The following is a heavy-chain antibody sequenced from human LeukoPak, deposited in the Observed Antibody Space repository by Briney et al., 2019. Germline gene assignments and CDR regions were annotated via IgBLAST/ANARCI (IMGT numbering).Heavy chain of an antibody. CDR2: IYYSGSS. D-gene: IGHD3-10*01. CDR1: GGSITSHY. CDR3: TRRYYYGSQAFDI. V-gene: IGHV4-59*08. Sequence: PSETLSLTCSVSGGSITSHYWSWIRQPPGKALEWIGYIYYSGSSNYNPSLKSRVTISIDTSKNQFSLKLSSVTAADTAVYYCTRRYYYGSQAFDIWGQGTMVTVSS. J-gene: IGHJ3*02.